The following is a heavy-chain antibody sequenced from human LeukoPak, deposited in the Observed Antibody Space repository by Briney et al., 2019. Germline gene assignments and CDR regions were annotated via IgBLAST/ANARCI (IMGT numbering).Heavy chain of an antibody. Sequence: SETLSLTCIVSGGSISSSRFYWGWIRQPPGKGLEWIGTIYYSGSTYYNPSLKGRVTISADTSKNQFSLNLSSVTAADTGVYYCARHVSSDLRIVVVTSDWYFDRWGRGTLVTVSS. CDR1: GGSISSSRFY. V-gene: IGHV4-39*01. CDR3: ARHVSSDLRIVVVTSDWYFDR. D-gene: IGHD2-21*02. CDR2: IYYSGST. J-gene: IGHJ2*01.